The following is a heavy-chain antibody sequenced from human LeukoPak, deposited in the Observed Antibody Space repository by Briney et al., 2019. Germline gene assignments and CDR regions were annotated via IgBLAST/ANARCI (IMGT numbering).Heavy chain of an antibody. Sequence: SETLSLTCTVSGYSISSGFYWGWIRQPPGKGLEWIGTIYHSGSTHYNSSLKSRVTISVDTSKNQLSLKLSSVTAADTAVYYCARDYAQQVVNYYYYYMDVWGKGTTVTISS. V-gene: IGHV4-38-2*02. CDR2: IYHSGST. CDR3: ARDYAQQVVNYYYYYMDV. CDR1: GYSISSGFY. D-gene: IGHD6-13*01. J-gene: IGHJ6*03.